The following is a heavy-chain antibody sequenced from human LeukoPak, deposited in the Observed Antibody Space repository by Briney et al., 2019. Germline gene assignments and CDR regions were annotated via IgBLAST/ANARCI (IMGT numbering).Heavy chain of an antibody. Sequence: ASVKVSCKASGYTFTSYAMNWVRQAPGQGLEWMGWINTNTGNPTYAQGFTGRFVFSLDTSVSTAYLQISSLKAEDTAVYYCARDIAAAGTYYYMDVWGKGTTVTVSS. CDR1: GYTFTSYA. V-gene: IGHV7-4-1*02. CDR2: INTNTGNP. J-gene: IGHJ6*03. CDR3: ARDIAAAGTYYYMDV. D-gene: IGHD6-13*01.